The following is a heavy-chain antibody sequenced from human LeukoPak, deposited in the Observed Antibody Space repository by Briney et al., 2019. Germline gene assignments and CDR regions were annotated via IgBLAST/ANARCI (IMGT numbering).Heavy chain of an antibody. V-gene: IGHV4-38-2*02. J-gene: IGHJ4*02. CDR3: AREGQEGSVDY. CDR1: GYSISSGYY. Sequence: SETLSLTCTVSGYSISSGYYWGWIRQPPGKGLEWIGSIHHSGSTNYNPSLKSRVTISVDKSKNQFSLKLSSVTAADTAVYYCAREGQEGSVDYWGQGTLVTVSS. CDR2: IHHSGST.